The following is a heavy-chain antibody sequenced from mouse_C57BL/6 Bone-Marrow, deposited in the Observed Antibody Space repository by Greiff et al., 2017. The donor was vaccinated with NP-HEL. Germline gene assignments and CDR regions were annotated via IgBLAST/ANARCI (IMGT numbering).Heavy chain of an antibody. Sequence: QVQLQQPGAELVKPGASVKMSCKASGYTFTSYWITWVKQRPGQGLEWIGDIYPGSGSANYNEKFKSKATLTVDTSSSTAYMQLSSLTSEDSAVYYCANPGRGYAMDYWGQGTSVTVSS. CDR2: IYPGSGSA. J-gene: IGHJ4*01. D-gene: IGHD1-1*01. CDR3: ANPGRGYAMDY. V-gene: IGHV1-55*01. CDR1: GYTFTSYW.